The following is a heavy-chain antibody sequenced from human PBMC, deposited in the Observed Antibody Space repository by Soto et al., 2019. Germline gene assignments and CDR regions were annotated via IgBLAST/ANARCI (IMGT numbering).Heavy chain of an antibody. CDR2: MSYDGINK. CDR1: GFTFSNYG. Sequence: QVQLVESGGGVVQPGRSLRLSCAASGFTFSNYGMHWVRQAPGKGLEWVSIMSYDGINKLYADSVKGRFTISRDNSKNTRYLQMDSLRAEDTAVYSCAKDVYCSTPGCFRNIVHCLGQGTLVTVSS. D-gene: IGHD2-2*01. CDR3: AKDVYCSTPGCFRNIVHC. V-gene: IGHV3-30*18. J-gene: IGHJ4*02.